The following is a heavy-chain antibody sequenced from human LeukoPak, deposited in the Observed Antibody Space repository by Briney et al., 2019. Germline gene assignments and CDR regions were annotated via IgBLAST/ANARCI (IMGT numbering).Heavy chain of an antibody. CDR1: GDSINSSNSY. CDR3: ARVFRFSHFDY. Sequence: PSETLSLTCTVSGDSINSSNSYWGWVRQPPGKGLEWIATIFYSGSTFYNPSLKSRVTISLDTSKTQFSLRLRSVTAADTAVYYSARVFRFSHFDYWGQGTLVTVSS. J-gene: IGHJ4*02. CDR2: IFYSGST. D-gene: IGHD3-3*01. V-gene: IGHV4-39*07.